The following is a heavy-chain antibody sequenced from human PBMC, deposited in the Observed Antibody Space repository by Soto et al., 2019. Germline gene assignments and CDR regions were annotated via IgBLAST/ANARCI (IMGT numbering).Heavy chain of an antibody. CDR1: GFSFSSHS. D-gene: IGHD5-12*01. J-gene: IGHJ4*02. CDR2: ISSSGSTI. Sequence: GALRLSCAASGFSFSSHSMKWVRQAPGKGLEWVSYISSSGSTIYYAASVKGRFTISRDDSKSIAYLQMNSLTTEDTAMYYCTRGIWEMATIRPENYWGQGTLVTVSS. CDR3: TRGIWEMATIRPENY. V-gene: IGHV3-48*01.